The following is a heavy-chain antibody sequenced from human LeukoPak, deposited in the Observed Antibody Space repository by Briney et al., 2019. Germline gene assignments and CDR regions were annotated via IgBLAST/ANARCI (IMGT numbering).Heavy chain of an antibody. V-gene: IGHV5-51*01. J-gene: IGHJ4*02. CDR2: IYPGDSDT. CDR3: ARQGYDSSGYYLLPFDY. D-gene: IGHD3-22*01. CDR1: GYSSSSYW. Sequence: GESLKISCWSSGYSSSSYWVVWVRQMPGKGLEWMGIIYPGDSDTRYSPSFEGQVTISADKSISTAYLQWSTLKASDTAVYYCARQGYDSSGYYLLPFDYWGQGSLVTVSS.